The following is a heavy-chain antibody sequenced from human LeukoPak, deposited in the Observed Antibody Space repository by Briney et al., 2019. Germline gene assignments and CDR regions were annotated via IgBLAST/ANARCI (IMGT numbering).Heavy chain of an antibody. V-gene: IGHV3-23*01. CDR1: GFTFSSYA. CDR2: ISGSGGST. Sequence: GGSLRLSCAASGFTFSSYAMSWVRQVPGKGLEWVSAISGSGGSTYYADSVKGRFTISRDNSKNTLYLQMNSLRAEDTAVYYCAKQLYQLLNNWFDPWGQGTLVTVSS. CDR3: AKQLYQLLNNWFDP. D-gene: IGHD2-2*01. J-gene: IGHJ5*02.